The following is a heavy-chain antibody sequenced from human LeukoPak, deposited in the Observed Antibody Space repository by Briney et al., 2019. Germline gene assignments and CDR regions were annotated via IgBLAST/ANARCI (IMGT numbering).Heavy chain of an antibody. Sequence: GGSLRLSCAASGFTFDDYAMHWVRQAPGKGLEWVSGISWNSGSIGYADSVKGRFTISRDNAKNSLYLQMNSLRAEDMALYYCAKDMTPRGGCFDYWGQGTLVTVSS. CDR2: ISWNSGSI. CDR1: GFTFDDYA. V-gene: IGHV3-9*03. J-gene: IGHJ4*02. CDR3: AKDMTPRGGCFDY.